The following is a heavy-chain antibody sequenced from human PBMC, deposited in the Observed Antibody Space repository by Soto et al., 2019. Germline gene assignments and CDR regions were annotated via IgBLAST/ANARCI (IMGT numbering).Heavy chain of an antibody. D-gene: IGHD3-10*01. CDR3: ARWPGSGSYSPRYYYNGMDV. CDR2: INHSGST. J-gene: IGHJ6*04. V-gene: IGHV4-34*01. Sequence: ASETLSLTCAVYGGSFSGYYWSWIRQPPGKGLEWIGEINHSGSTNYNPSLKSRVTISVDTSKNQFSLKLSSVTAADTAVYYCARWPGSGSYSPRYYYNGMDVWGKGTTVTVSS. CDR1: GGSFSGYY.